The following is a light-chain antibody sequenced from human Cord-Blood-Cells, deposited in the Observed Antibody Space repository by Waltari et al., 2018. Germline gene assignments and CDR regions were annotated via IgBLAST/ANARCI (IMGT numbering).Light chain of an antibody. Sequence: SYELTQPPSVSVSPGQTARITCLGDAVPKQYAYWYKQKPGQAPVQVIYKDSERPSGIPERFSGSSSGTTVTLTISGVQAEDEADYYCQSADSSGTYVVFGGGTKLTVL. V-gene: IGLV3-25*03. CDR1: AVPKQY. J-gene: IGLJ2*01. CDR3: QSADSSGTYVV. CDR2: KDS.